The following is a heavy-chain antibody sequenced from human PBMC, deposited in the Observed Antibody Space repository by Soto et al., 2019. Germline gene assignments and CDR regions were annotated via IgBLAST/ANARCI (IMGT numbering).Heavy chain of an antibody. CDR1: RDSIRDSF. Sequence: SETLSLPCTVSRDSIRDSFWSWVRQPPRRGLEWIGLVHHTGNNNYNPSLETPGTVLIDPSAHQFSLTLTSVTPADAAIYYCARGREDHVDHHFGHLFDSWGQGTLVSVSS. CDR3: ARGREDHVDHHFGHLFDS. J-gene: IGHJ4*02. D-gene: IGHD3-10*01. V-gene: IGHV4-59*01. CDR2: VHHTGNN.